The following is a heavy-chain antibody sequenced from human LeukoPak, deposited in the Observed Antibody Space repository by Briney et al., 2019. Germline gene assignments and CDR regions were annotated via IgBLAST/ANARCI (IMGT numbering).Heavy chain of an antibody. V-gene: IGHV3-33*01. CDR2: IWYDGSNK. CDR3: ARGPVAYYYGSGTCGMDV. J-gene: IGHJ6*04. Sequence: GGSLRLSCAASGFTFSSYGMHWVRQAPGKGLEWVAVIWYDGSNKYYADSVKGRFTISRDNSKNTLYLQMNSVRAEDTAVYYLARGPVAYYYGSGTCGMDVWGKGTTVTVSS. CDR1: GFTFSSYG. D-gene: IGHD3-10*01.